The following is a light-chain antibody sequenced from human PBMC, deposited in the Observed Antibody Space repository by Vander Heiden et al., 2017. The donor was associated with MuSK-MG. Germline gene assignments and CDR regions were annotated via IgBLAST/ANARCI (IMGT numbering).Light chain of an antibody. CDR1: RSLLHRDGETS. CDR2: EVS. J-gene: IGKJ1*01. CDR3: MQSKHLPPGT. Sequence: DIVLTQTPLSLSVTPGQPASISWKSTRSLLHRDGETSLYWFLQKPGQSPQLLIFEVSSRLAGVPDRFSGSGSGIYLTLAISLGEGEDVGDNYYMQSKHLPPGTFGQGTKVEIK. V-gene: IGKV2-29*03.